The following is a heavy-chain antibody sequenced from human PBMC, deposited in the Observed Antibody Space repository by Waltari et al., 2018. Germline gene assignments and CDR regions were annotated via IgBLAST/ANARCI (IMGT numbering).Heavy chain of an antibody. CDR3: ARDRASDAFDI. CDR2: INPNSGGT. Sequence: QVQLVQSGAEVKKPGDSVKVSCKASGYTITGYYMHWVRQAPGQGLEWMGWINPNSGGTNYAKKFQGRVTMTRDTSSSTAYMELSRLRSDDTAVYYCARDRASDAFDIWGQGTMVTVSS. V-gene: IGHV1-2*02. J-gene: IGHJ3*02. CDR1: GYTITGYY. D-gene: IGHD3-10*01.